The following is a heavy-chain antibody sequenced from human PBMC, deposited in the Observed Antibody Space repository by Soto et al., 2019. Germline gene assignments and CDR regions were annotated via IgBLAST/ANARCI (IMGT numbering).Heavy chain of an antibody. Sequence: EVQVLESGGGLVQPGGSLRLSCAASGFTFSSYAMSWVRQAPGQGLEWVSAISGSGSNPYYADSVKGRFTISRDNSKNTLYLQMNSLRAEDTALYYCANTASMTIRDGLDHWGQGTLVTVSS. CDR2: ISGSGSNP. CDR1: GFTFSSYA. CDR3: ANTASMTIRDGLDH. V-gene: IGHV3-23*01. D-gene: IGHD4-17*01. J-gene: IGHJ4*02.